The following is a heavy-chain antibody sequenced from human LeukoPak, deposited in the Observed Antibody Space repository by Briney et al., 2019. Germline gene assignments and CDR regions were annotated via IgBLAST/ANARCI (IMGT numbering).Heavy chain of an antibody. V-gene: IGHV3-7*01. J-gene: IGHJ6*04. CDR2: IKQDGTEK. D-gene: IGHD5-18*01. CDR3: ARTDSYGFGEVLDV. CDR1: GFTFSNYW. Sequence: GGSLRLSCAASGFTFSNYWMSWVRQAPGKGLEWVAHIKQDGTEKYYVDSVKGRFTISRDNAKNSLYLQMNSLRAEDTAVYYCARTDSYGFGEVLDVWGKGTTVTISS.